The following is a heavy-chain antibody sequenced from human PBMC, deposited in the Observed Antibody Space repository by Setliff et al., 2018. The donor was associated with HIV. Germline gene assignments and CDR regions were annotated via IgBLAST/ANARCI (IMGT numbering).Heavy chain of an antibody. CDR3: ARSNPGITAGLLAY. Sequence: PSETLSLTCSVSGRSITTGGSYWNWIRQHPGKGLEWIGYIYHSGGTYYTPSLQSRVTMSLDTSKNQFSLKLNSVTAADTATYYCARSNPGITAGLLAYWGPGTLVTVSS. V-gene: IGHV4-31*03. D-gene: IGHD6-13*01. CDR2: IYHSGGT. J-gene: IGHJ4*02. CDR1: GRSITTGGSY.